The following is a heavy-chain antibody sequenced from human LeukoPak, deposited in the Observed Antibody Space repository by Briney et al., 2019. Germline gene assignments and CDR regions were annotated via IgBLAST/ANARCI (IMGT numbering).Heavy chain of an antibody. CDR1: GITFNDYA. CDR2: ISYDGSNK. J-gene: IGHJ3*02. CDR3: AKDRGGAYCGGDCFLGDAFDI. Sequence: GRSLRLSCAGSGITFNDYALHWVRQAPGKGLEWVAVISYDGSNKFYADSVRGRFTISRDNSKNTLYLQMNSLRAEDTAVYYCAKDRGGAYCGGDCFLGDAFDIWGQGTMVTVSS. V-gene: IGHV3-30-3*01. D-gene: IGHD2-21*02.